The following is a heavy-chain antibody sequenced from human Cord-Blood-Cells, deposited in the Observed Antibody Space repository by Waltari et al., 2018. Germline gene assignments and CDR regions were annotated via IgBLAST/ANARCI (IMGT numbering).Heavy chain of an antibody. D-gene: IGHD6-6*01. CDR3: ASIAARDAFDI. V-gene: IGHV4-38-2*02. CDR2: IYHSGST. Sequence: QVQLQESGPGLVKPSETLSLTCTVSGYSISSGYYWGWSRQPPGKGLEWIGSIYHSGSTYYNPSLKSRVTISVDTSKNQFSLKLSSVTAADTAVYYCASIAARDAFDIWGQGTMVTVSS. CDR1: GYSISSGYY. J-gene: IGHJ3*02.